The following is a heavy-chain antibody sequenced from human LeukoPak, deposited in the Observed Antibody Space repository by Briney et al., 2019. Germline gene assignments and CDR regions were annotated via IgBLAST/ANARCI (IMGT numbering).Heavy chain of an antibody. D-gene: IGHD3/OR15-3a*01. CDR2: ISWNSGSI. J-gene: IGHJ3*02. V-gene: IGHV3-9*03. Sequence: GGSLRLSCAASGFTFDDYAMHWVRQAPGKGLEWVSGISWNSGSIGYADSVKGRFTISRDNAKNSLYLQMNSLRAEDMALYYCAKGSTRWTPNAFDIWGQGTMVTVSS. CDR3: AKGSTRWTPNAFDI. CDR1: GFTFDDYA.